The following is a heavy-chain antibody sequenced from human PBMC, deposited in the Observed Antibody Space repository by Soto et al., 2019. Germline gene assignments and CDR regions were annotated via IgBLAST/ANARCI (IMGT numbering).Heavy chain of an antibody. CDR2: ISGSGGST. Sequence: EVQLLESGGGLVQPGGSLRLSCAASGFTLSSYAMSWVRQAPGKGLEWVSVISGSGGSTYYADSVKGRFTISRDKSKHTLYVQVNSLRADDTAVYHCAKARRRRVPGAGYFQHWGQGTLVTVSS. CDR3: AKARRRRVPGAGYFQH. CDR1: GFTLSSYA. D-gene: IGHD6-25*01. J-gene: IGHJ1*01. V-gene: IGHV3-23*01.